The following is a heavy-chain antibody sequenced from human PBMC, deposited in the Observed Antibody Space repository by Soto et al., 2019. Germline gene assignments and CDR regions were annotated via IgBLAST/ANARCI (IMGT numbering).Heavy chain of an antibody. J-gene: IGHJ6*02. CDR3: AREWLPNYYYYGMDV. D-gene: IGHD6-19*01. CDR1: GFTFSSYG. Sequence: GGSLRLSCAASGFTFSSYGMHWVRQAPGKGLEWVAVISYDGSNKYYADSVKGRFTISRDNSKNTLYLQMNSLRAEDTAVYYCAREWLPNYYYYGMDVWGQGTTVTVSS. V-gene: IGHV3-30*03. CDR2: ISYDGSNK.